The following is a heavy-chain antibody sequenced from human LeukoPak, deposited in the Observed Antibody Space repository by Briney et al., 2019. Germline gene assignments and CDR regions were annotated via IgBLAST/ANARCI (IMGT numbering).Heavy chain of an antibody. J-gene: IGHJ5*02. CDR1: GFTFSSYG. V-gene: IGHV3-33*01. CDR2: IWYDGSNK. D-gene: IGHD2-2*02. Sequence: GRSLRLSCAASGFTFSSYGMHWVRQAPGEGLEWVAVIWYDGSNKYYADSVKGRFTISRDNSKNTLYLQMNSLRAEDTAVYYCARERIVVVPAAILGWFDPWGQGTLVTVSS. CDR3: ARERIVVVPAAILGWFDP.